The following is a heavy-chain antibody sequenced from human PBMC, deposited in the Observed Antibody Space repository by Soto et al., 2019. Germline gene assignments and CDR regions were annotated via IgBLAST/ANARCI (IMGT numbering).Heavy chain of an antibody. D-gene: IGHD4-17*01. CDR1: GFTFSSYG. CDR3: AKDYGDYDGYFDY. Sequence: QVQLVESGGGVVQPGRSLRLSCAASGFTFSSYGMHWVRQAPGKGLEWVAVISYDGSNKYYADSVKGRFTISRDNSKNTLYLKMNSLRAEDTAVYYCAKDYGDYDGYFDYWGQGTLVTVSS. V-gene: IGHV3-30*18. CDR2: ISYDGSNK. J-gene: IGHJ4*02.